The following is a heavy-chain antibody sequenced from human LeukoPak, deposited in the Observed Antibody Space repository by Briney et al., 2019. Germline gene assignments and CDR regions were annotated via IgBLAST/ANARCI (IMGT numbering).Heavy chain of an antibody. V-gene: IGHV1-2*02. D-gene: IGHD1-26*01. J-gene: IGHJ4*02. Sequence: ASVKVSCKASGYTFTRYYMHWVRQAPGQGLEGMGWINPNSGGTNYAQKFQGRVTMTRDTSISTAYMELSRLRSDDTAVYYCARDLRYVYSGYVGYWGQGTLVTVSS. CDR3: ARDLRYVYSGYVGY. CDR2: INPNSGGT. CDR1: GYTFTRYY.